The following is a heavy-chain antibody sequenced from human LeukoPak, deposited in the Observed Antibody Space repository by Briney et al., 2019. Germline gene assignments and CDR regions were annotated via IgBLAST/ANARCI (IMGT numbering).Heavy chain of an antibody. CDR1: GDSVSSNSAA. D-gene: IGHD2-2*01. V-gene: IGHV6-1*01. CDR2: TYYRSKWYN. Sequence: SQTLSLTCAISGDSVSSNSAAWNWIRQSPSGGLEWLGRTYYRSKWYNDYAVSVKSRITINPDKSKNQFSLQLNSVTPEDTAVYYCARGLRYCSSTSCPMVYYYYYMDVWGKGTTVTVSS. J-gene: IGHJ6*03. CDR3: ARGLRYCSSTSCPMVYYYYYMDV.